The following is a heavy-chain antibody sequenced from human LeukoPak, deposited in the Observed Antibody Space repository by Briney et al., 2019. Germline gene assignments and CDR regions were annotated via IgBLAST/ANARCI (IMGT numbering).Heavy chain of an antibody. CDR3: ARGFGTSWFYS. CDR1: GLSFSIYS. Sequence: GGSLRLSCAASGLSFSIYSLTWVRQAPGKGLEWIAYINEGSSVIYYAVSVEGRFTVSRDNAKNSLYLQMNSLRGDDTAVYYCARGFGTSWFYSWGQGTLVTVSS. V-gene: IGHV3-48*04. CDR2: INEGSSVI. J-gene: IGHJ5*01. D-gene: IGHD2-2*01.